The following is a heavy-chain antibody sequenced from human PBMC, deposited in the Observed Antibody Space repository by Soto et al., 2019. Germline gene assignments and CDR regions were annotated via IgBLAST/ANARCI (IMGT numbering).Heavy chain of an antibody. CDR1: GGTFSNYA. V-gene: IGHV1-69*01. J-gene: IGHJ5*02. CDR3: ARDNPYTNSFGNWFAP. D-gene: IGHD6-13*01. CDR2: IIPVFGTV. Sequence: QVRLVQSGAEVKKPGSSVKVSCKASGGTFSNYAITWLRLAPGQGLEWLGGIIPVFGTVNHAQKFQGRVTITADESTSTAYMELNRLRSEATAVYYCARDNPYTNSFGNWFAPWGQGTLVIVS.